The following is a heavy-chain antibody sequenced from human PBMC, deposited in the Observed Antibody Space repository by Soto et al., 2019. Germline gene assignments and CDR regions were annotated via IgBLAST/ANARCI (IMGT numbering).Heavy chain of an antibody. Sequence: SETLSLTCTVSGGSISSGCYYWSWIRQHPGKGLEWIGYIYYSGSTYYNPSLKSRVTISVDTSKNQFSLKLSSVTAADTAVYYCAREGDYYYGMDVWGQGTTVTVSS. V-gene: IGHV4-31*03. CDR1: GGSISSGCYY. D-gene: IGHD1-26*01. J-gene: IGHJ6*02. CDR2: IYYSGST. CDR3: AREGDYYYGMDV.